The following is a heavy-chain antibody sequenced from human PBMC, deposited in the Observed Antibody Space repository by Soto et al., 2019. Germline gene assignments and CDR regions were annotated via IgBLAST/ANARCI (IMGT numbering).Heavy chain of an antibody. Sequence: ASVKVSCKASGYTFTGYYMHWVRQAPGQGLEWMGWINPNSGGTNYAQKFQGWVTMTRDTSISTAYMELSRLRSDDTAVYYCARDQRMAGGAFDIWGQGTMVTVSS. J-gene: IGHJ3*02. D-gene: IGHD3-16*01. V-gene: IGHV1-2*04. CDR1: GYTFTGYY. CDR3: ARDQRMAGGAFDI. CDR2: INPNSGGT.